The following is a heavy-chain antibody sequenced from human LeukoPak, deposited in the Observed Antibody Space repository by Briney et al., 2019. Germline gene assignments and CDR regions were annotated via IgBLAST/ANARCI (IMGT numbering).Heavy chain of an antibody. CDR2: IYTSGST. V-gene: IGHV4-61*02. Sequence: MSSETLSLTCTVSGGSISSSSYYWSWIRQPAGKGLEWIGRIYTSGSTNYNPSLKSRVTMSVDTSKNQFSLKLSSVTAADTAVYYCARSGDAGSSWYTFDYWGQGTLVTVSS. J-gene: IGHJ4*02. CDR3: ARSGDAGSSWYTFDY. CDR1: GGSISSSSYY. D-gene: IGHD6-13*01.